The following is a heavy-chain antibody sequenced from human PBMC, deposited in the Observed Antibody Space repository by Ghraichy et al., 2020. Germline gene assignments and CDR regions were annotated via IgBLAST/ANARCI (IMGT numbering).Heavy chain of an antibody. Sequence: GGSLRLSCAASGFTFSSYAMSWVRQAPGKGLEWVSAISGSGGSTYYADSVKGRFTISRDNSKNTLYLQMNSLRAEDTAVYYCAKDGHKINSIVVVPAATIDYWGQGTLVTVSS. CDR3: AKDGHKINSIVVVPAATIDY. V-gene: IGHV3-23*01. J-gene: IGHJ4*02. D-gene: IGHD2-2*01. CDR2: ISGSGGST. CDR1: GFTFSSYA.